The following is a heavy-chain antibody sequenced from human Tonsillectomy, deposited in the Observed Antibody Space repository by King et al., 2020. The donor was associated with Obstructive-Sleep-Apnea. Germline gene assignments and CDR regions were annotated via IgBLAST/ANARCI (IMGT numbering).Heavy chain of an antibody. D-gene: IGHD1-26*01. V-gene: IGHV1-2*04. CDR1: GYTFTDYY. CDR3: AREDSGRYYEYGLDV. J-gene: IGHJ6*02. Sequence: QLVQSGAEVKKPGASVKVSCKASGYTFTDYYMHWVRQAPGQGLEWMGWINPNSGGTNYAQKFQGWVTMTRDTSISTAYMELSRLRSDDTAVYDCAREDSGRYYEYGLDVWGQGTTVTVPS. CDR2: INPNSGGT.